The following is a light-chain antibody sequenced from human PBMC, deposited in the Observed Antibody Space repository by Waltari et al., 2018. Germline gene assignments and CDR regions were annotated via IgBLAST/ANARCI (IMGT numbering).Light chain of an antibody. V-gene: IGLV3-1*01. CDR3: QAWDSSIDVV. Sequence: SYELTQPPSVSVSPGQTASITCSGDKLGDQYACWYQQKPGQSPVLVIYQDNKRPSGIPEGFSGSKSGNTATLTISGTQAMDEGYYYCQAWDSSIDVVFGGGTKLTVL. CDR1: KLGDQY. J-gene: IGLJ2*01. CDR2: QDN.